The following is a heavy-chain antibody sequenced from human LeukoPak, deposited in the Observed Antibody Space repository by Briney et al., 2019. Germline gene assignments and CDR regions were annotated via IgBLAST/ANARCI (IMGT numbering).Heavy chain of an antibody. Sequence: ASVKVSCKASGYTFTNCYIHWVRQAPGQGLEWMGLINPGGDNTDYAQNFQGRVTMTRDTSTSTVYMGLSSLRSEDTAVYYCARIRDGYNDAYDIWGQGTMVTVSS. V-gene: IGHV1-46*01. CDR3: ARIRDGYNDAYDI. CDR2: INPGGDNT. D-gene: IGHD5-24*01. CDR1: GYTFTNCY. J-gene: IGHJ3*02.